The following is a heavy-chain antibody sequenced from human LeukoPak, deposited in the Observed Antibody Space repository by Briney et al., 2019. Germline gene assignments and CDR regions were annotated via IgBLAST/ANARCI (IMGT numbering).Heavy chain of an antibody. V-gene: IGHV3-66*02. CDR3: ARDLWDATGY. Sequence: GGSLRLSCAASGFSSNYMSWVRQAPGKGLEWVSVIYSGDSTYYADSVKGRFTISRDISKNTLYLQMNNLRPEDTAVYHCARDLWDATGYWGQGTLVTVSS. CDR1: GFSSNY. D-gene: IGHD1-14*01. J-gene: IGHJ4*02. CDR2: IYSGDST.